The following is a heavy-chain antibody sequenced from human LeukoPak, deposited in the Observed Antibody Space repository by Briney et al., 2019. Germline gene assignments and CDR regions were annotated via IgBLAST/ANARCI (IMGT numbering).Heavy chain of an antibody. CDR3: VKDNPVCES. CDR2: IRFDESDK. V-gene: IGHV3-30*02. J-gene: IGHJ5*02. Sequence: GGSLRLSCVASGFIFENNGMHWVRQAPGKGLEWVAFIRFDESDKFYADSVKGRLTISRDISKNTLFLEMNGLRVDDTALYYCVKDNPVCESWGQGTLVIVSS. CDR1: GFIFENNG. D-gene: IGHD2-21*01.